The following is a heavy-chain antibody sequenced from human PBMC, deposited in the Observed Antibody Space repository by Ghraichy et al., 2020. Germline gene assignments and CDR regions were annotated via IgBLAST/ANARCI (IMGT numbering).Heavy chain of an antibody. CDR3: ARPAGSGWYGGHVDY. D-gene: IGHD6-19*01. CDR1: GFTFSSYW. Sequence: LSLTCAASGFTFSSYWMHWVRQAPGKGLVWVSRINSDGSSTSYADSVKGRFTISRDNAKNTLYLQMNSLRAEDTAVYYCARPAGSGWYGGHVDYWGQGTLVTVSS. J-gene: IGHJ4*02. V-gene: IGHV3-74*01. CDR2: INSDGSST.